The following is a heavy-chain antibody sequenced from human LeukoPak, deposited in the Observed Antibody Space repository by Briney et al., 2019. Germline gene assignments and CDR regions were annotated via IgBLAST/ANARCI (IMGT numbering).Heavy chain of an antibody. CDR2: ISAYNGNT. J-gene: IGHJ5*02. CDR1: GYTFTSYG. CDR3: ARVAPPPMVRGVMFVWFDP. V-gene: IGHV1-18*01. D-gene: IGHD3-10*01. Sequence: GASVKVCCKASGYTFTSYGISWVRQAPGQGLEWKGWISAYNGNTNYAQKLQGRVTMTTDTSTSTAYMELRSLRSDDTAVYYCARVAPPPMVRGVMFVWFDPWGQGTLVTVSS.